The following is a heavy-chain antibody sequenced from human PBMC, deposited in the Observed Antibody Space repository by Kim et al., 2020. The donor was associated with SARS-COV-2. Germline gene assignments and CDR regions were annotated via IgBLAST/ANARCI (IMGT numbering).Heavy chain of an antibody. CDR1: GGSISSGGYY. CDR2: IYYSGST. J-gene: IGHJ6*02. Sequence: SETLSLTCTVSGGSISSGGYYWSWIRQHPGKGLEWIGYIYYSGSTYYNPSLKSRVTISVDTSKNQFSLKLSSVTAADTAVYYCARDGGCSGGSCYPYYYYGMDVWGQGTTVTVSS. CDR3: ARDGGCSGGSCYPYYYYGMDV. D-gene: IGHD2-15*01. V-gene: IGHV4-31*03.